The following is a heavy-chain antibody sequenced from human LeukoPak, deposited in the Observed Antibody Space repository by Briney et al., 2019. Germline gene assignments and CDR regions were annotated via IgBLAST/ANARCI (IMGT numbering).Heavy chain of an antibody. Sequence: GGSLRLSCAVSGFIFNSYAMSWVRQAPGRGLEWVSLIGSSGGSTYYADSVKGRFTISRDNSKNTLSLQMNSLRVEDTAIYYCAKDIQLSTWGLGTMVTVSS. CDR3: AKDIQLST. CDR2: IGSSGGST. D-gene: IGHD5-24*01. CDR1: GFIFNSYA. V-gene: IGHV3-23*01. J-gene: IGHJ3*01.